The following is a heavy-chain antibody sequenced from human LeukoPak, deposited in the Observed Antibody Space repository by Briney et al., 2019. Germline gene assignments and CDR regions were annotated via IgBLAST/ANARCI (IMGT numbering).Heavy chain of an antibody. CDR1: GFTFSSYG. Sequence: PGRSLRLSCAASGFTFSSYGMHWVRQAPGKGLEWVAVISHDGSNKYYADSVKGRFTISRDNSKKTLYLQMNSLRAEDTAVYYCAKGVFEWLRGWAFDYWGQGTLVTVSS. CDR3: AKGVFEWLRGWAFDY. D-gene: IGHD5-12*01. J-gene: IGHJ4*02. V-gene: IGHV3-30*18. CDR2: ISHDGSNK.